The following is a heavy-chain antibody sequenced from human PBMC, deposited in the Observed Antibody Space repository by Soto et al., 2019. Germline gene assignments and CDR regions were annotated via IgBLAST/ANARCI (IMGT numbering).Heavy chain of an antibody. CDR1: GFTFSSYA. J-gene: IGHJ5*02. CDR3: AKNLLRDCSGGSCSYNWFDP. V-gene: IGHV3-23*01. Sequence: EVQLLESGGGLVQPGGSLRLSCAASGFTFSSYAMSWVRQAPGKGLEWVSAISSSGGSTYYADSVKGRFTISRDNSKNTLYLQMNSLRAEDTAVYYCAKNLLRDCSGGSCSYNWFDPWGQGTLVTVSS. CDR2: ISSSGGST. D-gene: IGHD2-15*01.